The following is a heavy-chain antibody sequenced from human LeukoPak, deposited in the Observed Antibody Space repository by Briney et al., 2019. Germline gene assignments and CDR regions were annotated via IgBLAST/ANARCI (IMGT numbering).Heavy chain of an antibody. V-gene: IGHV4-39*07. Sequence: TSETLSLTCTVSGGSISSSSYYWGWIRQPPGKGLEWIGEINYSGSTNYNPSLKSRVTISVDTSKNQFSLKLSSVTAADTAVYYCARPFSGSHGDYWGQGTLVTVSS. CDR3: ARPFSGSHGDY. CDR1: GGSISSSSYY. D-gene: IGHD6-13*01. J-gene: IGHJ4*02. CDR2: INYSGST.